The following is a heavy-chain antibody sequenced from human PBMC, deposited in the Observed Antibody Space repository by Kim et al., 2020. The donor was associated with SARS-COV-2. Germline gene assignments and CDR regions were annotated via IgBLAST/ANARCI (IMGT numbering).Heavy chain of an antibody. CDR2: IYPGDSDT. CDR1: GYSFTSYW. J-gene: IGHJ4*02. CDR3: AVGAYGSGSYYPPNYFDY. D-gene: IGHD3-10*01. Sequence: GESLKISCKGSGYSFTSYWIGWVRQMPGKGLEWMGIIYPGDSDTRYSPSFQGQVTISADKSISTAYLQWSSLKASDTAMYYCAVGAYGSGSYYPPNYFDYGGQGTLVTVSS. V-gene: IGHV5-51*01.